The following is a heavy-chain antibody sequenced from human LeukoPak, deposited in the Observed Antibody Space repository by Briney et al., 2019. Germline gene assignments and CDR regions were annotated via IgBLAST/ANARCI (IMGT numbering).Heavy chain of an antibody. CDR3: ARDGSPARFAS. Sequence: ASVKVSCKTSGYTFKTYYIHWVRQAPGQGLEWMGIINPSGGSTTYAQKFQGRVTMTRDTSTTTVYMELNNLKSEDTAVYYCARDGSPARFASWGHGTLVTVSS. CDR2: INPSGGST. V-gene: IGHV1-46*02. CDR1: GYTFKTYY. D-gene: IGHD3-16*01. J-gene: IGHJ5*01.